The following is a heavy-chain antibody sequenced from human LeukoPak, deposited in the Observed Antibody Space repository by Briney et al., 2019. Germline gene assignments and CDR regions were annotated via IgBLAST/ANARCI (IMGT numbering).Heavy chain of an antibody. J-gene: IGHJ6*03. D-gene: IGHD2-2*01. Sequence: PSETLSLTCTVSGGSISSRSYYWGWIRQPPGKGLEWIGNIYYSGSTYYHPSLKSRVTISVDTSKNQFSLKLSSVTAADTAVYYCARATSYCSSTSCYVFNYYYYMDVWGKGTTVTISS. CDR3: ARATSYCSSTSCYVFNYYYYMDV. CDR2: IYYSGST. CDR1: GGSISSRSYY. V-gene: IGHV4-39*07.